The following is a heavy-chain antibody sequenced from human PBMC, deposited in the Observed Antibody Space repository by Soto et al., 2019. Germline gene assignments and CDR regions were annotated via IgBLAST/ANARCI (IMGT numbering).Heavy chain of an antibody. J-gene: IGHJ6*02. Sequence: QVQLVQSGAEVKKPGSSVKVSCKASGGTFSSYAISWVRQAPGQGLEWMGEIIPIFGTANYAQKFQGRVTITADESTSTAYMELSSLRSEDTAVYYCARARFLEWSPRSKASYYYGMDVWGQGTTVTVSS. D-gene: IGHD3-3*01. CDR2: IIPIFGTA. CDR3: ARARFLEWSPRSKASYYYGMDV. V-gene: IGHV1-69*01. CDR1: GGTFSSYA.